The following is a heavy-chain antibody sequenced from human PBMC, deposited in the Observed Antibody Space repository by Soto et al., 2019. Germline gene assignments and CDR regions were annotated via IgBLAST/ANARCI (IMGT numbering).Heavy chain of an antibody. CDR1: GGSISSSSYY. CDR2: IYYSGST. D-gene: IGHD2-15*01. CDR3: VRATRPHAFDI. Sequence: QLQLQESGPGLVKPSETLSLTCTVSGGSISSSSYYWGWIRQPPGKGLEGIGSIYYSGSTYYNPSLKSRVTISVDTSKNQFSLKLSSVTAADTAVYYCVRATRPHAFDIWGQGTMVTVSS. J-gene: IGHJ3*02. V-gene: IGHV4-39*01.